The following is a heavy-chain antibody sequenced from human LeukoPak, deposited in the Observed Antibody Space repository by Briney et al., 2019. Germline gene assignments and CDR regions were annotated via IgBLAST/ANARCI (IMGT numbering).Heavy chain of an antibody. V-gene: IGHV3-43*01. CDR1: GFDFEDYT. CDR2: INWDDVTI. CDR3: AKASSGYYAPIDS. D-gene: IGHD3-22*01. Sequence: GGSLRLSCAASGFDFEDYTMPWVRQVPGKGLEWVSLINWDDVTIDYADSVKGRFTISRDNSKNSLYLQMNSLRPDDTALYFCAKASSGYYAPIDSWGQGTLVTVSS. J-gene: IGHJ4*02.